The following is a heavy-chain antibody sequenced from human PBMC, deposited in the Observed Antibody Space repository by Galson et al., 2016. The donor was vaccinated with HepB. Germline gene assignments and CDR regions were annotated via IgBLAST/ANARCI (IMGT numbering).Heavy chain of an antibody. D-gene: IGHD6-13*01. V-gene: IGHV3-21*01. CDR2: ISSSSSYI. Sequence: SLRLSCAASGFTFSTYSMNWVRQAPGKGLEWVSFISSSSSYIYYADSVKGRFTISRDNAKNSVYLQMNSLRAEDTAVYYCARFLDNPERMSSSWYVAFSSWGQGTLFTVSS. CDR3: ARFLDNPERMSSSWYVAFSS. J-gene: IGHJ4*02. CDR1: GFTFSTYS.